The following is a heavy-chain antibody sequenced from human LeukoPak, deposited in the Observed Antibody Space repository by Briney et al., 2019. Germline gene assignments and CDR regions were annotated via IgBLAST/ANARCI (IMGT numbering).Heavy chain of an antibody. CDR3: ARDRGTTSSAGYYFDY. CDR1: ELTLSAYW. V-gene: IGHV3-7*01. J-gene: IGHJ4*02. Sequence: GGSLRLSCTAAELTLSAYWMHWVRQAPGKGLEWVATMRQDGSEKYYVDSVKGRFTISRDNSKNTLYLQMNSLRAEDTAVYYCARDRGTTSSAGYYFDYWGQGTLVTVSS. CDR2: MRQDGSEK. D-gene: IGHD6-6*01.